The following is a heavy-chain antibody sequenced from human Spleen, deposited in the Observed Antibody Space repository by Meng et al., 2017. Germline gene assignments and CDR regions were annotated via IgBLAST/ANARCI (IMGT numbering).Heavy chain of an antibody. Sequence: QMQLQQWGAGLLKPSETLSLTWAVYGGSFSGYYWNWIRQPPGRGLEWIGEINHSGTTNYNPSLKSRVTISVDTSKNQFSLKLSSVTAADTAVYYCAGARSPRIFDYWGQGALVTVSS. CDR1: GGSFSGYY. J-gene: IGHJ4*02. CDR2: INHSGTT. V-gene: IGHV4-34*01. CDR3: AGARSPRIFDY. D-gene: IGHD1-26*01.